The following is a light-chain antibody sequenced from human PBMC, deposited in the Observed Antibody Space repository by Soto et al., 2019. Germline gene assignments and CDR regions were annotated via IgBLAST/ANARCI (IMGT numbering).Light chain of an antibody. Sequence: EIVMTQSPATLSVSPGERATLSCRASQSVSSNLAWYQQKPGQAPRLLIYGASTRATGIPARFSGSGSGTELTLTISSLQSEDFAVYYCQQYNNWPLTFGQGTKVEIK. V-gene: IGKV3-15*01. J-gene: IGKJ1*01. CDR1: QSVSSN. CDR2: GAS. CDR3: QQYNNWPLT.